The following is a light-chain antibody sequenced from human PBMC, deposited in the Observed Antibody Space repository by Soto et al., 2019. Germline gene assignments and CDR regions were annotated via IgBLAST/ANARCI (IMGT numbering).Light chain of an antibody. CDR3: QQYNHWPGT. J-gene: IGKJ2*01. CDR1: QSVAKN. V-gene: IGKV3-15*01. Sequence: ETVMTHSPATLSVSPGVRVTLSCRASQSVAKNVAWYQHKPGQPPRLLIYAASTRATGIPARFDGSGSGTEFTLTISSLQSEDFAVYFCQQYNHWPGTFGQGTKVEMK. CDR2: AAS.